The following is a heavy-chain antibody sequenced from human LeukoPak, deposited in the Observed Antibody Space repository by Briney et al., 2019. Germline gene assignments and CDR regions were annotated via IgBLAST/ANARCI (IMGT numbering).Heavy chain of an antibody. CDR2: ISWNSGTI. D-gene: IGHD2-2*01. V-gene: IGHV3-9*01. Sequence: GGSLRLSCAGSGFIFNNYAMHWVRQPPGKGLEWVSGISWNSGTIDYADSVKGRFTISRDNAKNSLYLQMNSLRAEDTALYYCAKDIRSGDCSSTSCYSGYYYYYGMDVWGQGTTVTVSS. J-gene: IGHJ6*02. CDR1: GFIFNNYA. CDR3: AKDIRSGDCSSTSCYSGYYYYYGMDV.